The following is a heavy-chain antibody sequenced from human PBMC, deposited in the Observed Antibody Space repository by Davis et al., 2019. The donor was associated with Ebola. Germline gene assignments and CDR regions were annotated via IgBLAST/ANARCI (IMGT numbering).Heavy chain of an antibody. Sequence: PSETLSLTCTVSRGSISSYYWSWIRQPAGKGLEWIGRIYTSGSTNYNPSLKSRVTMALDTSKNQFSLKLTSVTAADTAVYYCARDLGDYYASGTYQNWFDPWGQGTLVTVSS. V-gene: IGHV4-4*07. D-gene: IGHD3-10*01. CDR1: RGSISSYY. CDR3: ARDLGDYYASGTYQNWFDP. J-gene: IGHJ5*02. CDR2: IYTSGST.